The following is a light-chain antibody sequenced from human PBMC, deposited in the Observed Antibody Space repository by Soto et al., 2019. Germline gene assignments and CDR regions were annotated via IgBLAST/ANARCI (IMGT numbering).Light chain of an antibody. V-gene: IGKV3-20*01. CDR3: QQYGSSALT. CDR2: GTS. CDR1: QSVSSSY. Sequence: EIVLTQSPGTLSLSPGERATLSCRASQSVSSSYLVWYQQRPGQPPRLLIYGTSNRAAGIPDRFTGTGSGTDFTLTIYRLEPEDSAVYYCQQYGSSALTFGGGTKVEIQ. J-gene: IGKJ4*01.